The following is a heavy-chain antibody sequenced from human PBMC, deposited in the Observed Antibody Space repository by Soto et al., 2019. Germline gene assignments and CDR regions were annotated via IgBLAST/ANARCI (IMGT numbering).Heavy chain of an antibody. CDR3: AAGGKAADLFI. V-gene: IGHV4-31*03. CDR1: GGSISSGGYY. CDR2: IYYSGST. D-gene: IGHD6-13*01. Sequence: QVQLQESGPGLVKPSQTLSLTCTVSGGSISSGGYYWSWIRQHPGKGLEWIGYIYYSGSTYYNPSLNIRVTISVDTSKNQFSLKLSYVTAADTAVYYCAAGGKAADLFIWCQGTLVTVSS. J-gene: IGHJ4*02.